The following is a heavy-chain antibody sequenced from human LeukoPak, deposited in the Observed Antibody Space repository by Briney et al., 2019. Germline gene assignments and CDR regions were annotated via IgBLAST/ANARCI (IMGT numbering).Heavy chain of an antibody. J-gene: IGHJ6*02. CDR3: AREMATIGYYYYYGMDV. CDR1: GFTFSSYG. D-gene: IGHD5-24*01. Sequence: GGSLRLSCAASGFTFSSYGMHWVRQAPGKGLEWVAVIWYDGSNKYYADSVKGRFTISRDNSKNTLYLQMNSLRAEDTAVYYCAREMATIGYYYYYGMDVWGQGTTVTVSS. CDR2: IWYDGSNK. V-gene: IGHV3-33*01.